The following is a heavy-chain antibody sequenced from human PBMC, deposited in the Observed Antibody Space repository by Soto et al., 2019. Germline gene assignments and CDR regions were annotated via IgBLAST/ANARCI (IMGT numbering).Heavy chain of an antibody. J-gene: IGHJ4*02. CDR2: INPNSGGT. CDR1: GYTFTGYY. V-gene: IGHV1-2*02. Sequence: ASVKVSCKASGYTFTGYYMHWVRQAPGQGLEWMGWINPNSGGTNYAQKFQGRVTMTRDTSISTAYMELSRLRSDDTAVYYCARDRLAQLRWLDYWGQGTLVTVSS. D-gene: IGHD4-17*01. CDR3: ARDRLAQLRWLDY.